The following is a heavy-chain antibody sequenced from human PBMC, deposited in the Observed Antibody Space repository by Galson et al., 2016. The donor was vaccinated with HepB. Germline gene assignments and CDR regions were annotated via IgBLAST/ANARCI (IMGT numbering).Heavy chain of an antibody. J-gene: IGHJ4*02. V-gene: IGHV4-4*02. CDR1: GATISNDYW. D-gene: IGHD1-26*01. CDR2: IYHTGTA. Sequence: SETLSLTCAVSGATISNDYWWSWVRQSPEKGFEWIGEIYHTGTANYNPSFTRRATISVDTSKNEISLRLDSVTAADTAVYYCARGTLGTTATMAFDYWGQGTPVSVSS. CDR3: ARGTLGTTATMAFDY.